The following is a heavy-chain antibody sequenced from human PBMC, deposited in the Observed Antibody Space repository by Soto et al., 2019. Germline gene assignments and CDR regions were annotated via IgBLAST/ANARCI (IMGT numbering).Heavy chain of an antibody. J-gene: IGHJ5*02. CDR2: IWPDGSDK. D-gene: IGHD1-26*01. CDR1: GFTFRNYG. CDR3: ARGGLAVPALGS. Sequence: QVQLEESGGGVVQAGRSRRLSCEVSGFTFRNYGMHWVRQAPGKGPEWVASIWPDGSDKFYADSVKGRFTISRDNSRYSRNTLYLQMNSLRVEDTAIFSWARGGLAVPALGSWGRGTLVTVSS. V-gene: IGHV3-33*01.